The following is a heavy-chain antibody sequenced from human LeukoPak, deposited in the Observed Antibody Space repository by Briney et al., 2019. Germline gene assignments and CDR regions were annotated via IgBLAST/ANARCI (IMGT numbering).Heavy chain of an antibody. D-gene: IGHD3-10*01. V-gene: IGHV4-30-4*01. J-gene: IGHJ3*02. Sequence: PSQTLSLTCTVSGGSISSGDYYWSWIRQPPEKGLEWIGYIYYSGSTYYNPSLKSRVTISVDTSKNQFSLKLSSVTAADTAVYYCARVGDYYGSGSYAFDIWGQGTMVTVSS. CDR3: ARVGDYYGSGSYAFDI. CDR2: IYYSGST. CDR1: GGSISSGDYY.